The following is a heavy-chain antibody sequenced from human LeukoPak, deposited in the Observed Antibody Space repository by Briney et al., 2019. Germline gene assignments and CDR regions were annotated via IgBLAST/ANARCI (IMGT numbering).Heavy chain of an antibody. D-gene: IGHD1-26*01. J-gene: IGHJ4*02. CDR1: GGSISSYY. Sequence: SETLSLTGTVSGGSISSYYWSWIRQPPGKGLEWIGYIYYSGSTNYNPSLKSRVTISVDMSKNQFSLKLSSVTAADTAVYYCARLGRGSFLSYFDYWGQGTLVTVSS. CDR3: ARLGRGSFLSYFDY. CDR2: IYYSGST. V-gene: IGHV4-59*08.